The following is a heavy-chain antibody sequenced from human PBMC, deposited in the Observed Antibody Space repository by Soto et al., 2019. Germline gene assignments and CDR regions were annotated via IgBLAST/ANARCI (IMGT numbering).Heavy chain of an antibody. D-gene: IGHD6-6*01. Sequence: QVQLVESGGGVVQPGRSLRLSCAASGFTFSSYGMHWVRQAPGKGLEWVAVISYDGSNKYYADSVKGRFTISRDNSKNTRYLQMNSLRAEDTAVYYCAKDLSEQLVPDYYYGMDVWGQGTTVTVSS. V-gene: IGHV3-30*18. CDR3: AKDLSEQLVPDYYYGMDV. J-gene: IGHJ6*02. CDR2: ISYDGSNK. CDR1: GFTFSSYG.